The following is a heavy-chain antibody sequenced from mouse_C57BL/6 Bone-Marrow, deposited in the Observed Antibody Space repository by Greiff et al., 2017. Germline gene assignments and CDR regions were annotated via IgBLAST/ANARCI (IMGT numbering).Heavy chain of an antibody. CDR2: IDPANGNT. Sequence: EVQLQQSVAELVRPGASVKLSCTASGFNIKNTYMHWVKQRPEQGLEWIGRIDPANGNTKYAPKFQGKATITADTSSNTAYLQLSSLTSADTAISYCARSGPYGNYAFAYWGQGTLVTVSA. D-gene: IGHD2-1*01. CDR3: ARSGPYGNYAFAY. CDR1: GFNIKNTY. J-gene: IGHJ3*01. V-gene: IGHV14-3*01.